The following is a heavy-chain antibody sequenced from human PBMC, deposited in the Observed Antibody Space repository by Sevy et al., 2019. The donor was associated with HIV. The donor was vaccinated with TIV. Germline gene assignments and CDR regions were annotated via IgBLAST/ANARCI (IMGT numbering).Heavy chain of an antibody. V-gene: IGHV3-21*01. CDR2: ITASTGQT. CDR3: ARDSARLARTPFDF. D-gene: IGHD6-6*01. CDR1: GFMFSLYS. Sequence: GGSLRLSCEASGFMFSLYSLNWVRQAPGKGLEWVSSITASTGQTFYTDSVRGRFTISRDNAKNSVFLQMNGLRAEDTAVYFCARDSARLARTPFDFWGQGTLVTVSS. J-gene: IGHJ4*02.